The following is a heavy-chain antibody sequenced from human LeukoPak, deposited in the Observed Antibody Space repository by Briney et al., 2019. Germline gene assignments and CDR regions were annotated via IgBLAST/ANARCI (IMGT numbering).Heavy chain of an antibody. CDR3: ARDRGERRYYYYYMDV. V-gene: IGHV1-69*13. D-gene: IGHD1-1*01. J-gene: IGHJ6*03. CDR1: GGTFSSYA. Sequence: ASVKVSCEASGGTFSSYAISWVRQAPGQGLEWMGGIIPIFGTANYAQKFQGRVTITADESTSTAYMELSSLRSEDTAVYYCARDRGERRYYYYYMDVWGKGTTVTVSS. CDR2: IIPIFGTA.